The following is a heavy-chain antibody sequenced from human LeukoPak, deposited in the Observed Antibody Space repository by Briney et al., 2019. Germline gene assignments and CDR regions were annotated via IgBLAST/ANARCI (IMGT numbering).Heavy chain of an antibody. D-gene: IGHD6-6*01. V-gene: IGHV4-59*02. CDR2: IYSSGST. J-gene: IGHJ6*02. CDR3: ARAKRSSSSSYYYYGMDV. Sequence: SETLSLTCTVYGGSVSSYYWSWIRQPPGKGLEWIGYIYSSGSTNYNPSLKSRVTISVDTSKNQFSLNLSSVTAADTALYYCARAKRSSSSSYYYYGMDVWGQGTTVTVSS. CDR1: GGSVSSYY.